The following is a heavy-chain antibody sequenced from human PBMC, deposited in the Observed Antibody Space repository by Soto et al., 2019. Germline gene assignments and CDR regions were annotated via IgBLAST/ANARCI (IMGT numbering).Heavy chain of an antibody. J-gene: IGHJ6*02. CDR1: GDSVSNDY. CDR3: AKGRGGKTVANFGMDV. D-gene: IGHD3-16*01. CDR2: ISPFGGAT. V-gene: IGHV1-46*01. Sequence: ASVKVSCKASGDSVSNDYLHWVRQAPGQGFEWLGLISPFGGATAYAQRFEGRVAVTMDKSSTTFYLELSSLRSDDTAVYYCAKGRGGKTVANFGMDVWGQGVTVTVSS.